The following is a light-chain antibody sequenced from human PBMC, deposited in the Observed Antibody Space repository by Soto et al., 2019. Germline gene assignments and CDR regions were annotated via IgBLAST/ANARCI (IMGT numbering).Light chain of an antibody. V-gene: IGLV1-44*01. CDR1: SSNIGSNT. J-gene: IGLJ7*01. CDR2: SNN. CDR3: AAWDDSLNGAV. Sequence: QSVLTQPPSASGTPGQRVTISCSGSSSNIGSNTVNWYQQLPGTAPKLLIYSNNQRPSGVPDRFSGSKSGTSASLAISGLQSDDEADYYCAAWDDSLNGAVFGGGTQLTV.